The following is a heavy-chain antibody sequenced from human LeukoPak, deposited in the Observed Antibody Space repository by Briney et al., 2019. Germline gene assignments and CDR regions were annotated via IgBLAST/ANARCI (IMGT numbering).Heavy chain of an antibody. CDR1: GFTFTSHA. D-gene: IGHD6-13*01. J-gene: IGHJ4*02. CDR3: ARAYSSSWYTGGYYFDY. Sequence: GGSLRLSCAASGFTFTSHAMSWVRQAPGKGLEWVANIKQDGSEKYYVDSVKGRFTISRDNAKNSLYLQMNSLRAEDTAVYYCARAYSSSWYTGGYYFDYWGQETLVTVSS. CDR2: IKQDGSEK. V-gene: IGHV3-7*01.